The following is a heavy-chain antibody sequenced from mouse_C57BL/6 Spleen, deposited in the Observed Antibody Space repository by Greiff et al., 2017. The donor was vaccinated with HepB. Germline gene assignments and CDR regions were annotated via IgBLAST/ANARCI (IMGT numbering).Heavy chain of an antibody. CDR3: ARRTTVVADWYFDV. D-gene: IGHD1-1*01. CDR2: IYPGDGDT. V-gene: IGHV1-80*01. Sequence: QVQLQQSGAELVKPGASVKISCKASGYAFSSYWMNWVKQRHGKGLEWIGQIYPGDGDTNYNGKFKGKATLTADNSSSTAYMQLSSLTSEDSAVYFCARRTTVVADWYFDVWGTGTTVTVSS. CDR1: GYAFSSYW. J-gene: IGHJ1*03.